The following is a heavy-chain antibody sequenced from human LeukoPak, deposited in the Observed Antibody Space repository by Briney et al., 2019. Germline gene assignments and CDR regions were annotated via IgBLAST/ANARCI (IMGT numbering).Heavy chain of an antibody. J-gene: IGHJ4*02. CDR2: VNQGGTEK. CDR1: GGSISSYY. Sequence: ETLSLTCTVSGGSISSYYWSWIRQPPGKGLEWVAIVNQGGTEKYYVDSVRGRFTISRDNAENSLYLQMNSLRAEDTAVYYCARAVFTYETSPLQAWGQGTLVTVSS. CDR3: ARAVFTYETSPLQA. V-gene: IGHV3-7*01. D-gene: IGHD5-12*01.